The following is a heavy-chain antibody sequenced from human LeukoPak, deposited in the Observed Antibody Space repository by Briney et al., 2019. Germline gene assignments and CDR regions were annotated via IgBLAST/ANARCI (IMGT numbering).Heavy chain of an antibody. CDR3: AGVVWELPYYYYGMDV. V-gene: IGHV4-4*07. Sequence: GGSIXXYYWSWXRXPAGKGLEWIGRIYTSGSTNYNPSLKSRVTMSVDTSKNQFSLKLSSVTAADTAVYYCAGVVWELPYYYYGMDVWGQGTTVTVSS. J-gene: IGHJ6*02. CDR2: IYTSGST. D-gene: IGHD1-26*01. CDR1: GGSIXXYY.